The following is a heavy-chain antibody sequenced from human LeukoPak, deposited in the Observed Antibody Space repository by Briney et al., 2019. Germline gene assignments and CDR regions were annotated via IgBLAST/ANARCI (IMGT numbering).Heavy chain of an antibody. Sequence: GGSLRLSCAASGFIVSSDYMSWVRQAPGKGLEWVSVIYSGGSTYYADSVKGRFTISRDNSKNTLYLQMNSLRAEDTAVYYCAREEAAGRRKYFQHWSQGTLVTVSS. J-gene: IGHJ1*01. CDR1: GFIVSSDY. D-gene: IGHD6-13*01. V-gene: IGHV3-53*01. CDR3: AREEAAGRRKYFQH. CDR2: IYSGGST.